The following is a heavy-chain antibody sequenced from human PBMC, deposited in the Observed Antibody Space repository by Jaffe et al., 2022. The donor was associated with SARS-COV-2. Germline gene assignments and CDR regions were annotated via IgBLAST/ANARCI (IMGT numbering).Heavy chain of an antibody. J-gene: IGHJ4*02. CDR3: ARDFCSHDSCYFNSH. V-gene: IGHV3-33*01. CDR2: IWFDGSNK. D-gene: IGHD2-15*01. CDR1: GFTFSSYG. Sequence: QVQLVESGGGVVQPGRSLRLSCAASGFTFSSYGMHWVRQTPGKGLEWVAVIWFDGSNKYYVDSVKGRFTISRDNSKNTLYLQMNSLRAEDTAMYYCARDFCSHDSCYFNSHWGQGTLVTVSS.